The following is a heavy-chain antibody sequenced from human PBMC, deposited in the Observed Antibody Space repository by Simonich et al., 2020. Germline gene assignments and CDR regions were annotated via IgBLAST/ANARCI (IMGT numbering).Heavy chain of an antibody. CDR1: GYTFTGYY. V-gene: IGHV1-2*02. CDR2: NNPNRGGT. D-gene: IGHD6-6*01. CDR3: ARDRAARYYYYYYMDV. Sequence: QVQLVQSGAEVKKPGASVKVSCKASGYTFTGYYMHWVRQAPGQGLEWMGVNNPNRGGTKYAQKFQGRVTRTRETSISTAYMELSRLRSDDTAVYYCARDRAARYYYYYYMDVWGKGTTVTVSS. J-gene: IGHJ6*03.